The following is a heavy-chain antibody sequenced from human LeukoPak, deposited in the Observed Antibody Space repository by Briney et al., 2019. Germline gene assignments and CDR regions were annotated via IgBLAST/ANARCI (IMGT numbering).Heavy chain of an antibody. CDR1: GFTFSSYE. Sequence: GGSLRLSCAASGFTFSSYEMNWVRQAPGKGLEWVPYISSSGSTIYYADSVKGRFTISRDNAKNSLYLQMNSLRAEDTAVYYCARGGVGGDAFYYFDYWGQGTLVTVSS. J-gene: IGHJ4*02. CDR2: ISSSGSTI. D-gene: IGHD2-21*02. V-gene: IGHV3-48*03. CDR3: ARGGVGGDAFYYFDY.